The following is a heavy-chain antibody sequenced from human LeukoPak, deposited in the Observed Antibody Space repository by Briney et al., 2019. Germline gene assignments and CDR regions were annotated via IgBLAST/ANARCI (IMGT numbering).Heavy chain of an antibody. CDR1: GYSINSGYY. J-gene: IGHJ4*02. Sequence: SETLSLTCAVSGYSINSGYYWGWIRQPPGKGLEWIGSIYHSGSTYYNPSLKSRVTISVDTSKNQFSLKLSSVTAADTAVYYCATIDTAMVSFDYWGQGTLVTVSS. CDR3: ATIDTAMVSFDY. CDR2: IYHSGST. D-gene: IGHD5-18*01. V-gene: IGHV4-38-2*01.